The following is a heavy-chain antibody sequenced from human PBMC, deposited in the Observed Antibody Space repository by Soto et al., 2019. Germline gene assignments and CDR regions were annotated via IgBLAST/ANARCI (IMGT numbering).Heavy chain of an antibody. CDR1: GGSISSYY. Sequence: PSETLSLTCTVSGGSISSYYWSWIRQPPGKGLEWIGYIYHSGSTNYNPSLKSRVTISVDKSKNQFSLKLSSVTAADTAVYYCARFMVRGVIITVDAFDIWGQGTMVTVSS. CDR3: ARFMVRGVIITVDAFDI. V-gene: IGHV4-59*12. CDR2: IYHSGST. J-gene: IGHJ3*02. D-gene: IGHD3-10*01.